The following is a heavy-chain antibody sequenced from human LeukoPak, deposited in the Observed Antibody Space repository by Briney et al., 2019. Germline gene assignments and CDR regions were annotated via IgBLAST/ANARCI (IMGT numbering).Heavy chain of an antibody. V-gene: IGHV4-59*11. CDR3: ARGTGNWNFGV. CDR1: GASINSHY. D-gene: IGHD1-7*01. J-gene: IGHJ4*02. Sequence: SETLSLTCTVSGASINSHYWSWFRQSPGKGLEWIGHSFYSGSTNCSPSLRSRVTISVDRPNNKFSLRLRSVTAADTAIYYCARGTGNWNFGVWGRGSLIIVSS. CDR2: SFYSGST.